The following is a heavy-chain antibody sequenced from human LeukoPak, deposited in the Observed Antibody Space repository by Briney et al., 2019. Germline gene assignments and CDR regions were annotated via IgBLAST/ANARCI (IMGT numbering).Heavy chain of an antibody. CDR2: INHSGST. V-gene: IGHV4-34*01. CDR1: GGSFSGYY. Sequence: PSETLSLTSAVYGGSFSGYYWSWIRQPPGKGLEWIGEINHSGSTNYNPSLKSRVTISVDTSKNQFSLKLSSVTAADTAVYYCARDVFGDHGDYWGQGTLVTVSS. D-gene: IGHD4-17*01. CDR3: ARDVFGDHGDY. J-gene: IGHJ4*02.